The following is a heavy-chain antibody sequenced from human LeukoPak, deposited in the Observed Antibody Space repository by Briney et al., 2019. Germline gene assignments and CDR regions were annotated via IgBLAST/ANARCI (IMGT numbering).Heavy chain of an antibody. CDR3: ARGGYDDGGPIFDY. D-gene: IGHD5-12*01. V-gene: IGHV4-39*07. J-gene: IGHJ4*02. Sequence: SETLSLTCTVSGGSISSSNYYWGWIRQPPGKGLEWIGSIYYSGSTNYNPSLKSRVTISVDTSKNQFSLKLSSVTAADTAVYYCARGGYDDGGPIFDYWGQGTLVTVSS. CDR2: IYYSGST. CDR1: GGSISSSNYY.